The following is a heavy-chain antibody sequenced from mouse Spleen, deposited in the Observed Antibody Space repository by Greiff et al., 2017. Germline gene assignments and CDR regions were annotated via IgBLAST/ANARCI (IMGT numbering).Heavy chain of an antibody. V-gene: IGHV1-42*01. CDR2: INPSTGGT. CDR1: GYSFTGYY. CDR3: ARELRRDWYFDV. J-gene: IGHJ1*01. Sequence: VQLQQSGPELVKPGASVKISCKASGYSFTGYYMNWVKQSPEKSLEWIGEINPSTGGTTYNQKFKAKATLTVDKSSSTAYMQLKSLTSEDSAVYYCARELRRDWYFDVWGAGTTVTVSS. D-gene: IGHD2-12*01.